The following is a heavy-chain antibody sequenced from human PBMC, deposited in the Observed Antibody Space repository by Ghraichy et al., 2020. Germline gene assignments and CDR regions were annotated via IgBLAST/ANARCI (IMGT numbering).Heavy chain of an antibody. J-gene: IGHJ4*02. CDR1: GFTFSGYG. CDR2: IWNDGSYE. D-gene: IGHD3-10*01. V-gene: IGHV3-33*01. Sequence: GGSLRLSCEASGFTFSGYGMHWVRQAPGKGLEWVAVIWNDGSYEHYADSVKGRFTISRENSKNTLYLQMNSLRAEDTAVYYFARPTYGPGSFLIDFWGQGTLVTVSS. CDR3: ARPTYGPGSFLIDF.